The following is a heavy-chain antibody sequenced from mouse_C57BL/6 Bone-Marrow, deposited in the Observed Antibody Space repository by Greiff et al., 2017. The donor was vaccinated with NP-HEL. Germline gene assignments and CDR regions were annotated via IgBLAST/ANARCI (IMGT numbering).Heavy chain of an antibody. Sequence: EVKLVESGPELVKPGDSVKISCKASGYSFTGYFMNWVMQSHGKSLEWIGRINPYNGDTFYNQKFKGKATLTVDKSSSTAHMELRSLTSEDSAVYYCAIGAYYYGSSYWYFDVWGTGTTVTVSS. D-gene: IGHD1-1*01. J-gene: IGHJ1*03. CDR2: INPYNGDT. CDR3: AIGAYYYGSSYWYFDV. V-gene: IGHV1-20*01. CDR1: GYSFTGYF.